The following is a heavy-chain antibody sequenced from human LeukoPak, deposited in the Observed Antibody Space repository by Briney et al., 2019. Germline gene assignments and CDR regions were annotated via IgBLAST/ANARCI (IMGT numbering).Heavy chain of an antibody. D-gene: IGHD6-13*01. V-gene: IGHV1-2*06. CDR3: ARLSSSWYYFDY. J-gene: IGHJ4*02. CDR2: INPNSGGT. CDR1: GYTFTGYY. Sequence: GASVKVSCKASGYTFTGYYMHWVRQAPGQGLEWMGRINPNSGGTNYAQKFQGRVTMTRDTSISTAYMELSRLRSDDTAVYYCARLSSSWYYFDYWGQGTLVTVSS.